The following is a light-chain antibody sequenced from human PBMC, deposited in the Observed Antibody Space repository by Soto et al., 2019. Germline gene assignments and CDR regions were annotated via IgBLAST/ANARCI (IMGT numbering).Light chain of an antibody. CDR1: QSVTSSY. Sequence: EIVLTQSPATLSLSPGERATLSCEASQSVTSSYLAWYQQKPGLAPRLLIYDASSRATGIPDRFSGSGSGPDFTLTISRLEPEDFAVYYCQQYGSSPPVTFGQGKRLEIK. CDR2: DAS. V-gene: IGKV3D-20*01. CDR3: QQYGSSPPVT. J-gene: IGKJ5*01.